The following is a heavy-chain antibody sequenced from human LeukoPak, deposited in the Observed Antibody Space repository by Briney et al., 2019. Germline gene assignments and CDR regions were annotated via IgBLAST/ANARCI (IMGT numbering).Heavy chain of an antibody. CDR2: ISSSSSYI. CDR1: GFTFSSYS. J-gene: IGHJ4*02. CDR3: ARERMGIGNYFDY. V-gene: IGHV3-21*01. D-gene: IGHD7-27*01. Sequence: GGSLRLSCAASGFTFSSYSMNWVRQAPGKGLEWVSSISSSSSYIYYADAVKGRFTISRDNAKNSLYLQMNSLRAEDTAVYYCARERMGIGNYFDYWGQGTLVTVSS.